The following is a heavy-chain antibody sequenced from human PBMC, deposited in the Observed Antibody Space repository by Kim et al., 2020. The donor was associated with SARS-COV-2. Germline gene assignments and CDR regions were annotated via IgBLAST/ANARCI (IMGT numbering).Heavy chain of an antibody. Sequence: SQTLSLTCVISGDSVSSNTAAWHWIRQSPSRGLEWLGRTYYRSKSYYDYAVSVKSRITIDPDTSKNQISLQLNSLTPEDTAVYYCARGAYTSTWFWGPGTPVTVSS. CDR2: TYYRSKSYY. D-gene: IGHD6-13*01. V-gene: IGHV6-1*01. CDR1: GDSVSSNTAA. CDR3: ARGAYTSTWF. J-gene: IGHJ4*02.